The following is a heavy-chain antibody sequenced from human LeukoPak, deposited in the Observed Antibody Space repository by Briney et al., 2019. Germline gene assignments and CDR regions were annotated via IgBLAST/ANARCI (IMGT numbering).Heavy chain of an antibody. CDR1: GGSISSGDYY. CDR2: IYTSGST. Sequence: NPSETLSLTCTVSGGSISSGDYYWSWIRQPAGKGLEWIGRIYTSGSTNYNPSLKSRVTMSVDTSKNQFSLKLSSVTAADTAVYYCAREAPDYDSSGPYFDYWGQGTLVTVSS. V-gene: IGHV4-61*02. CDR3: AREAPDYDSSGPYFDY. J-gene: IGHJ4*02. D-gene: IGHD3-22*01.